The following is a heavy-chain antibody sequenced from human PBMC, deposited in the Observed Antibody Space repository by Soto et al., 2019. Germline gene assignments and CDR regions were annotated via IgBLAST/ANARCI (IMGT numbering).Heavy chain of an antibody. CDR3: ARGIRGHYGKDV. D-gene: IGHD3-10*01. V-gene: IGHV3-74*01. CDR2: IQGDGSTT. CDR1: EFTFTDYW. J-gene: IGHJ6*02. Sequence: EVQLVESGGGLVQPGGSLRLSCAASEFTFTDYWIHWVRQAPGKELMWVSRIQGDGSTTNYADSVKGRFTVSRDNAKNALYVQMNSLRAEDTALYYCARGIRGHYGKDVWGQGTTVSVSS.